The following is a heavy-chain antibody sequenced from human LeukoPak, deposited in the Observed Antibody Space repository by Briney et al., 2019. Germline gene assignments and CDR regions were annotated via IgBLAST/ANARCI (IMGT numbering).Heavy chain of an antibody. CDR1: GFTVSRNY. CDR2: IYSGGST. D-gene: IGHD3-22*01. V-gene: IGHV3-53*04. J-gene: IGHJ4*02. Sequence: GGSLRLSCAASGFTVSRNYMSWVRQAPGKGLEWVSVIYSGGSTYYADSVKGRFTISRHNSKNTLYLQMNSLRAEDTAVYYCARTYYYDSSGHWAYYFDYWGQGTLVTVSS. CDR3: ARTYYYDSSGHWAYYFDY.